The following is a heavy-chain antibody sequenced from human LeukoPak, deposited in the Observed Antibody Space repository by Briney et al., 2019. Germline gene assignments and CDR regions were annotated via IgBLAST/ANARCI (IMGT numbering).Heavy chain of an antibody. Sequence: GGSLRLSCAASGFTFSTYAMSWVRQAPGKGLEWISSISVGSGGSTNYADSVQGRFTISRDNSKNTLNLQMNSLRAEDTAVYYCAKTTGRSYKGFFDYWGQRTLVTVSS. D-gene: IGHD1-26*01. J-gene: IGHJ4*02. V-gene: IGHV3-23*01. CDR1: GFTFSTYA. CDR3: AKTTGRSYKGFFDY. CDR2: ISVGSGGST.